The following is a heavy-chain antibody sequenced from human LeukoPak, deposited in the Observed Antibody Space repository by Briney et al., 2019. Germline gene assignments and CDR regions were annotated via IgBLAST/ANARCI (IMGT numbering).Heavy chain of an antibody. CDR2: ISGSGGST. V-gene: IGHV3-23*01. CDR1: GFTFSSYD. CDR3: AKYSGTWLVVSDFDI. D-gene: IGHD6-19*01. Sequence: GGSLRLSCAASGFTFSSYDMSWVRQAPGKGLEWVSTISGSGGSTYYADSVKGRFTISRDNSKNTLYLQMNSLRAEDTAVYYCAKYSGTWLVVSDFDIWGQGTMVTVSS. J-gene: IGHJ3*02.